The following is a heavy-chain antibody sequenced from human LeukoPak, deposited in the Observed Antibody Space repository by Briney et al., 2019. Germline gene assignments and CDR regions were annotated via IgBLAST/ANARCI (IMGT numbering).Heavy chain of an antibody. CDR2: ISSSSSYI. Sequence: EGSLRLSCAASGFTFSSYSMNWVRQAPGKGLEWVSSISSSSSYIYYADSVKGRFTISRDNAKNSLYLQMNSLRAEDTAVYYCARTCYSRIAVAGTYFDYWGQGTLVTVSS. J-gene: IGHJ4*02. V-gene: IGHV3-21*01. CDR1: GFTFSSYS. D-gene: IGHD6-19*01. CDR3: ARTCYSRIAVAGTYFDY.